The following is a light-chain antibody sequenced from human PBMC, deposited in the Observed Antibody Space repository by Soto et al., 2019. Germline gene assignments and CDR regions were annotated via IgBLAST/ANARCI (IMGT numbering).Light chain of an antibody. CDR2: DAS. Sequence: EIEMTQSPVTLSVSPGERATLSCRASQSVRNTVAWYQQTAGQPPRLLIYDASARATGVPARFSGSGSGTEFTLTISSLQSEDFAMYFCQQYHTMPRTFGQGTRVDIK. CDR1: QSVRNT. J-gene: IGKJ1*01. V-gene: IGKV3-15*01. CDR3: QQYHTMPRT.